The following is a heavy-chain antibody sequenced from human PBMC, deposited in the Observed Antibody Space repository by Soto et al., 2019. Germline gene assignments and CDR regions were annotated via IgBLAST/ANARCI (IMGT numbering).Heavy chain of an antibody. CDR2: INPSGGST. Sequence: GPSVKVSCKASGYTFTSYYMHWVRQAPGQGLEWMGIINPSGGSTSYAQKFQGRVTMTRDTSTSTVYMELSSLRSEDTAVYYCARDLGRGIAAAGTPYFDYWGQGTLVTVSS. CDR1: GYTFTSYY. J-gene: IGHJ4*02. V-gene: IGHV1-46*01. CDR3: ARDLGRGIAAAGTPYFDY. D-gene: IGHD6-13*01.